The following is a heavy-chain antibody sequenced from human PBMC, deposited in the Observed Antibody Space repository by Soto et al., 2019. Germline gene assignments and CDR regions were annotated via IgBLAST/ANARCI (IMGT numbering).Heavy chain of an antibody. D-gene: IGHD6-13*01. V-gene: IGHV3-23*01. Sequence: EVQLLESGGGLVQPGGSLRLSCAASGFTFSSYAMSWVRQAPGKGLEWVSAISGSGGSTYYADSVKGRFTISRDNSKNTLYLQMNSLRAEDTAVYYCPKDGYSSSWADWYFDLWGRGTLVTVSS. J-gene: IGHJ2*01. CDR3: PKDGYSSSWADWYFDL. CDR2: ISGSGGST. CDR1: GFTFSSYA.